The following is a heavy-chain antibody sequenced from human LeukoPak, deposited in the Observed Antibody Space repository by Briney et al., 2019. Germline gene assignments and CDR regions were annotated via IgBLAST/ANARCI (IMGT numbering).Heavy chain of an antibody. V-gene: IGHV3-21*01. Sequence: ETLSLTCTASGGSISSNSYYWGWIRQPPGKGLEWVSAISKSSTYIKYADSVKGRFTVSRDNAKNSLFLQMNSLRVEDTAVYYCAREVVIVVEPAANTIDYWGQGTRVTVSS. CDR3: AREVVIVVEPAANTIDY. CDR1: GGSISSNS. CDR2: ISKSSTYI. J-gene: IGHJ4*02. D-gene: IGHD2-2*01.